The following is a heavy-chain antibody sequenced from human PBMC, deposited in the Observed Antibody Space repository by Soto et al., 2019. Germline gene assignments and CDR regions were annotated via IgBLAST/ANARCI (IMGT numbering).Heavy chain of an antibody. Sequence: GASVKVSCKASGGTFSSYAISWVRQAPGQGLEWMGGIIPIFGTANYAQKFQGRVTITADESTSTAYMELSSLRSEDTAVYYCARVDIVVARGYYYYYGMDVWGQGTTVTVSS. CDR1: GGTFSSYA. D-gene: IGHD2-2*03. J-gene: IGHJ6*02. V-gene: IGHV1-69*13. CDR3: ARVDIVVARGYYYYYGMDV. CDR2: IIPIFGTA.